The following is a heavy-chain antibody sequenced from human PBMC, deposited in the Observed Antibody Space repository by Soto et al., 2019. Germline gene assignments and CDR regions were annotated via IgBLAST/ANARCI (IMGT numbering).Heavy chain of an antibody. CDR2: ISAYNGNT. D-gene: IGHD3-22*01. V-gene: IGHV1-18*01. CDR1: GYTFTSYG. Sequence: QVQLVQSGAEVKKPGASVKVSCKASGYTFTSYGISWVRQAPGQGLEWMGWISAYNGNTNYAQKLQGRVTMTTDTSTSTAYMELRSLRSDDTAVYYCARLSDYYDSSGYFYFDYWGQGTLVTVSS. CDR3: ARLSDYYDSSGYFYFDY. J-gene: IGHJ4*02.